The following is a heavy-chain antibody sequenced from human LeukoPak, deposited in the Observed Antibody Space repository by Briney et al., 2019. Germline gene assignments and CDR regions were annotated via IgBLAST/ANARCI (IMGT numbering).Heavy chain of an antibody. D-gene: IGHD6-19*01. J-gene: IGHJ2*01. CDR2: ISGSGGST. Sequence: GGSLRLSCAASGFTFSSYAMSWVRQAPGKGLEWVSAISGSGGSTYYADSVKGRFTISRDNSKNTLYLQMYSLRAEDTAVYYCAKAPARLAVAGRNWYFDLWGRGTLVTVSS. V-gene: IGHV3-23*01. CDR3: AKAPARLAVAGRNWYFDL. CDR1: GFTFSSYA.